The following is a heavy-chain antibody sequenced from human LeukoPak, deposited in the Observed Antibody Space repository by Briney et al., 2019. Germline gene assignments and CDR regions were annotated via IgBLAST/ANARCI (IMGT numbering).Heavy chain of an antibody. D-gene: IGHD2-21*01. CDR1: GFTFSSYG. CDR2: IWYDGSNK. V-gene: IGHV3-33*06. J-gene: IGHJ6*03. CDR3: AKSQQATTFVVGYMDV. Sequence: GGSLRLSCAASGFTFSSYGMHWVRQAPGKGLEWVAGIWYDGSNKYYADAAKGRFTISRDNSKNTLYLQMNSLRAEDTAVYYCAKSQQATTFVVGYMDVWGKGTTVTVSS.